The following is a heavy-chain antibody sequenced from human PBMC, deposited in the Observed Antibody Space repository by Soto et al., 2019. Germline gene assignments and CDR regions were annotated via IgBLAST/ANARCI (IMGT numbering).Heavy chain of an antibody. Sequence: GGSLRLSCAASGFTFSSYGMHWVRQAPGKGLEWVAVIWYDGSNKYYADSVKGRFTISRDNSKNTLYLQMNSLRAEDTAVYYCARDLSESYYYGSGSRGPGYYYGMDVWGQGTTVTVSS. D-gene: IGHD3-10*01. CDR2: IWYDGSNK. J-gene: IGHJ6*02. CDR3: ARDLSESYYYGSGSRGPGYYYGMDV. CDR1: GFTFSSYG. V-gene: IGHV3-33*01.